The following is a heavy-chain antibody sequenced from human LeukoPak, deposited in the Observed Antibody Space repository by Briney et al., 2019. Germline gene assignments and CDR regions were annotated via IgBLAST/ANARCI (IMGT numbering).Heavy chain of an antibody. CDR3: ARRETWFNSRYYYYYMDV. Sequence: ASVKVSCKASGYTFTGHYMHWVRQAPGQGLEWMGWINPNSGGTNYAQKFQGRVTMTRDTSISTAYMELSRLRSDDTAVYYCARRETWFNSRYYYYYMDVWGKGTTVTISS. V-gene: IGHV1-2*02. CDR2: INPNSGGT. D-gene: IGHD2/OR15-2a*01. J-gene: IGHJ6*03. CDR1: GYTFTGHY.